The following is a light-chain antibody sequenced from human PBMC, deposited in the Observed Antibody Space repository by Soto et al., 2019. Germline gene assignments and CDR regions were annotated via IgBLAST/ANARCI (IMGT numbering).Light chain of an antibody. CDR2: DVS. CDR1: SSDVGGYNY. Sequence: SALTQPRSVSGSPGQSVTISCTGTSSDVGGYNYVSWYQQHPGKAPKLVIYDVSKRPSGVPDRFSGSKSGNTASLTISGLQAEDEADYYCCSYAGSPYLFGTGTKVTVL. CDR3: CSYAGSPYL. V-gene: IGLV2-11*01. J-gene: IGLJ1*01.